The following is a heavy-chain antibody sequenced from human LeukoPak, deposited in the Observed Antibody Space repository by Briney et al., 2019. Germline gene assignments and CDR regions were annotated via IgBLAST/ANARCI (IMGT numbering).Heavy chain of an antibody. CDR1: VCTFSIYA. CDR3: ARSVAAAGRGVGWFDP. CDR2: IIPIFGTT. Sequence: ASVKVSFKSSVCTFSIYASSWVRQATGQGLGWRVGIIPIFGTTNYAPKFKGRVTITTDESTSTRYMELSRLRSEDTAVYYCARSVAAAGRGVGWFDPWGQGTLVTVSS. V-gene: IGHV1-69*05. J-gene: IGHJ5*02. D-gene: IGHD6-13*01.